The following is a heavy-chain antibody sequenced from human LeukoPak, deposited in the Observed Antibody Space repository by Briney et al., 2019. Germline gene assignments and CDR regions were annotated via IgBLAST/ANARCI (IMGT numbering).Heavy chain of an antibody. Sequence: SETLSLTCAIYGGSFMDYYWSWMRQPPGRGLEWIGDINHSGSTNYSPSLTSRVTMSVDTSKNQFSLKLSSVTAADTAVYYCARGPPRDFVTSGFYYNYWGQGTRVTVSS. D-gene: IGHD3-22*01. CDR2: INHSGST. V-gene: IGHV4-34*01. J-gene: IGHJ4*02. CDR1: GGSFMDYY. CDR3: ARGPPRDFVTSGFYYNY.